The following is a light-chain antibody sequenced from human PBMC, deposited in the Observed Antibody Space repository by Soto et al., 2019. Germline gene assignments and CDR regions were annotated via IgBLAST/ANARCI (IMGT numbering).Light chain of an antibody. Sequence: QSVLTQPASVSGSPGQSITISCTGTSSDIGGYDSVSWYQQHPGKAPKLMIYEVSHRPSGVSNRLSGSKSGNTASLTISALQAEDEADYYCSSYTSSTTVVFGGGTKVTVL. J-gene: IGLJ2*01. CDR2: EVS. V-gene: IGLV2-14*01. CDR1: SSDIGGYDS. CDR3: SSYTSSTTVV.